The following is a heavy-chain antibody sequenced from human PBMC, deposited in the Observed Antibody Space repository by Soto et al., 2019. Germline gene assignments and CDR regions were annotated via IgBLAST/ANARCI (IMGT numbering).Heavy chain of an antibody. CDR2: IYYSGST. CDR1: GGSISSGGYY. Sequence: QVQLQESGPGLVKPSQTLSLTCTVSGGSISSGGYYWSWIRQHPGKGLEWIGYIYYSGSTYYNPSLQGRVTIPVDTSKNQFSLELSSVTAGETAVYYCASVGLSIAARGGGGAYYYGMDVWGQGTTVTVSS. D-gene: IGHD6-6*01. J-gene: IGHJ6*02. V-gene: IGHV4-31*03. CDR3: ASVGLSIAARGGGGAYYYGMDV.